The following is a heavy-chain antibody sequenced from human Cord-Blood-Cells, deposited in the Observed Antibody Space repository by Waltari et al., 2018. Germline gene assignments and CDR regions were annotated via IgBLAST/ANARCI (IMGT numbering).Heavy chain of an antibody. CDR2: FDPEDGET. CDR3: ATDAGFRRWEDAFDI. CDR1: GYTLTELS. D-gene: IGHD1-26*01. V-gene: IGHV1-24*01. J-gene: IGHJ3*02. Sequence: QVQLVQSGAEAKKSGASVKVSCTVSGYTLTELSMHWVRQAPGKGLEWMGGFDPEDGETIYAQKFQGRVTMTEDTSTDTAYMELSSLRSEDTAVYYCATDAGFRRWEDAFDIWGQGTMVTVSS.